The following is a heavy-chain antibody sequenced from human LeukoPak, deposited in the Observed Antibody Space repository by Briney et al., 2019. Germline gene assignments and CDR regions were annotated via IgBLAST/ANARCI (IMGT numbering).Heavy chain of an antibody. CDR3: ARGAWGSHDY. V-gene: IGHV3-23*01. CDR1: GFTFTSYA. J-gene: IGHJ4*02. Sequence: PGGSLRLSCAASGFTFTSYAITWVRQAPGKGLDWVSSISASGGSTYYADSVKGRFTISRDNSKNTISLQMNSLRAEDTAVYYCARGAWGSHDYWGQGTLVTVSS. D-gene: IGHD7-27*01. CDR2: ISASGGST.